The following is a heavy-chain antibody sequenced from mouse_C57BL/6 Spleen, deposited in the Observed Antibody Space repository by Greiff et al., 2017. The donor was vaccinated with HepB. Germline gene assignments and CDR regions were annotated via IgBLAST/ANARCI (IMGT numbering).Heavy chain of an antibody. V-gene: IGHV1-19*01. CDR1: GYTFTDYY. CDR3: ARGDYYGSSYPFAY. D-gene: IGHD1-1*01. Sequence: EVQLQQSGPVLVKPGASVKMSCKASGYTFTDYYMNWVKQSHGKSLEWIGVINPYNGGTSYNQKFKGKATLTVDKSSSTAYMELNSLTSEDSAVYYCARGDYYGSSYPFAYWGQGTLVTVSA. J-gene: IGHJ3*01. CDR2: INPYNGGT.